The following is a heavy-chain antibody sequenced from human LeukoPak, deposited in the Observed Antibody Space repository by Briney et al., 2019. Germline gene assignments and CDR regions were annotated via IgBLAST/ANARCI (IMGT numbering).Heavy chain of an antibody. V-gene: IGHV1-69*13. Sequence: SVTVSFTASADNFNNYVISWVRQAPGQGLEWMGGIIPVFGTVKYAQKFQGRVTITADESTSTAYMELDSLKSSDTALYFCEAAGGSNWYIYWGQGTRVTVSS. D-gene: IGHD6-13*01. CDR1: ADNFNNYV. CDR3: EAAGGSNWYIY. J-gene: IGHJ4*02. CDR2: IIPVFGTV.